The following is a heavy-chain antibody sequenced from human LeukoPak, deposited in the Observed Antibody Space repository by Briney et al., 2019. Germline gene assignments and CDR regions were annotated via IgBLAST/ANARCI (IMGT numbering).Heavy chain of an antibody. D-gene: IGHD2-15*01. CDR3: ARDLSGPIDY. CDR2: IYYSGST. V-gene: IGHV4-59*01. Sequence: SETLSLTCAVYGGSFSGYYWSWIRQPPGKGLEWIGYIYYSGSTNYNPSLKSRVTISVDTSKNQFSLKLSSVTAADTAVYYCARDLSGPIDYWGQGTLVTVSS. J-gene: IGHJ4*02. CDR1: GGSFSGYY.